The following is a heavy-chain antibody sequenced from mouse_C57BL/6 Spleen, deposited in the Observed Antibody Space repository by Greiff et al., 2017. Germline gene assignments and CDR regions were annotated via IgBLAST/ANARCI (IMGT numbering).Heavy chain of an antibody. Sequence: VQLVESGAELARPGASVKLSCKASGYTFTSYGISWVKQRTGQGLEWIGEIYPRSGNTYYNEKFKGKATLTADKSSSTAYMELRSLTSEDSAVYVCARSRYSKDGGYCDYWGQGTTLTVSS. V-gene: IGHV1-81*01. J-gene: IGHJ2*01. CDR3: ARSRYSKDGGYCDY. CDR2: IYPRSGNT. D-gene: IGHD2-5*01. CDR1: GYTFTSYG.